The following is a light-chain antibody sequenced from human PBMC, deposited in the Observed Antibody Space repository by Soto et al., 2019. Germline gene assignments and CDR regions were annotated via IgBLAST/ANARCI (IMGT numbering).Light chain of an antibody. V-gene: IGKV1-33*01. Sequence: DIQMTQPPSSLSASVGNRVTITCQARQNINNYLNWYQQKPGRAPKLLIYDASNLEAGVPSRFMGSGSGTDFTFTISRLKPEDIAAYYCEQYENLPTFGQGTRLEIK. J-gene: IGKJ5*01. CDR2: DAS. CDR3: EQYENLPT. CDR1: QNINNY.